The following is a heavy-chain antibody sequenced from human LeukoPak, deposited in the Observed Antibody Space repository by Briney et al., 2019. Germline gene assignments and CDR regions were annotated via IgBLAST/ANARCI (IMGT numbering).Heavy chain of an antibody. CDR1: GGPISSGGYY. CDR3: ARDAPQYRYHYDSSGYFAFDI. CDR2: MYYSGST. V-gene: IGHV4-31*03. Sequence: SETLSLTCTVSGGPISSGGYYWSWIRQHPGKGLEWIGYMYYSGSTYYNPSLKSRVTISADTSKNQFSLKLSSVTAADTAVYYCARDAPQYRYHYDSSGYFAFDIWGQGTMDTVSS. J-gene: IGHJ3*02. D-gene: IGHD3-22*01.